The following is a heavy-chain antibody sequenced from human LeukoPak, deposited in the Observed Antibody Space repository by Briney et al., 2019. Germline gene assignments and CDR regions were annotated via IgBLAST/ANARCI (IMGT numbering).Heavy chain of an antibody. CDR3: ARDVGGGYYYYYYMDV. J-gene: IGHJ6*03. V-gene: IGHV1-18*01. CDR2: ISAYNGNT. CDR1: GYTFTSYG. Sequence: ASVKVSCKASGYTFTSYGISWVRQGPGQGLEWMGWISAYNGNTNYAQKLQGRVTMTTDTSTSTAYMELRSLRSDDTAVYYCARDVGGGYYYYYYMDVWGKGTTVTVSS. D-gene: IGHD4-23*01.